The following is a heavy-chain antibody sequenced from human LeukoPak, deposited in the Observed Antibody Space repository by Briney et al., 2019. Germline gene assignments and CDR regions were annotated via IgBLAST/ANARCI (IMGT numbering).Heavy chain of an antibody. Sequence: SETLSLTCAISDEPFSGYYWGWIRQPPGKGLELIGEINRNGNTDYNPSLKSRVSMSIDTSKNQFSLKLISVTAADTAVYYCARRGAYYGSGSYYPFDCWGQGTLVTVSS. CDR2: INRNGNT. D-gene: IGHD3-10*01. CDR3: ARRGAYYGSGSYYPFDC. V-gene: IGHV4-34*01. CDR1: DEPFSGYY. J-gene: IGHJ4*02.